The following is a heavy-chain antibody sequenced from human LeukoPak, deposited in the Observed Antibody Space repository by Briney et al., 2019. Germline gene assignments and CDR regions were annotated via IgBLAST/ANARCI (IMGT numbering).Heavy chain of an antibody. CDR1: GGSISSSSYY. V-gene: IGHV4-39*01. J-gene: IGHJ5*02. CDR2: IYYSGST. Sequence: KPSETLSLTCTVSGGSISSSSYYWGWIRQPPGKGLEWIGSIYYSGSTYYNPSLKSRVTISVDTSKNQFSLKLSSVTAADTAVYCCARHYLWAGNWFDPWGQGTLVTVSS. D-gene: IGHD2-21*01. CDR3: ARHYLWAGNWFDP.